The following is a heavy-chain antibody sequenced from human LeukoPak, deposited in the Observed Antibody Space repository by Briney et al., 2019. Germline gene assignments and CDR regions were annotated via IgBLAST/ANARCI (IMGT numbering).Heavy chain of an antibody. CDR1: GGTLSSYA. CDR3: AITYCGGDCYSGGNWFDP. J-gene: IGHJ5*02. Sequence: SVKVSCKASGGTLSSYAIRWVRQAPGQGLEWMGRIIPIFGTANYAQKFQGRVTITTDESTSTAYMELSSLRSEDTAVYYCAITYCGGDCYSGGNWFDPWGQGTLVTVSS. CDR2: IIPIFGTA. D-gene: IGHD2-21*02. V-gene: IGHV1-69*05.